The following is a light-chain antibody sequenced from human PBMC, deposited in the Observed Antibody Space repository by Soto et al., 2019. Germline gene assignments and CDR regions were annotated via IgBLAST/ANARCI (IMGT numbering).Light chain of an antibody. CDR2: GAS. CDR3: XQXGXSXXT. J-gene: IGKJ1*01. Sequence: ESVLTRSPGTLSLSPGERATLSCRASQSVTKHNLNWYQQKPGQAPRLLIYGASIRATGIPDRFSGSGSGTDFTLTITRLEPEDFAVXXXXQXGXSXXTXGQGTXVDIK. V-gene: IGKV3-20*01. CDR1: QSVTKHN.